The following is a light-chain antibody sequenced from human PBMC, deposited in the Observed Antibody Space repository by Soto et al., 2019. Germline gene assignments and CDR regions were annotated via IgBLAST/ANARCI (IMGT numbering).Light chain of an antibody. CDR3: QSYDSSLSGWV. V-gene: IGLV1-40*01. J-gene: IGLJ3*02. CDR2: GNS. CDR1: SSNIGAGYD. Sequence: QSVLTQPPSVSGAPGQRVTISCTGSSSNIGAGYDVHWYQQLPGTAPKLLIYGNSNRPSGVPDRLSGSKSGTSASLAITGLQAEDEADYYCQSYDSSLSGWVFGGGPKVNVL.